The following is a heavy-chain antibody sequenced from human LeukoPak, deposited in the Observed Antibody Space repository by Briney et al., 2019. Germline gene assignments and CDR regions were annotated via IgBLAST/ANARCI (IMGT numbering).Heavy chain of an antibody. CDR3: AREVGVTTFPYNWFDP. CDR2: ISRSGSTI. V-gene: IGHV3-48*01. Sequence: GGSLRLSCAASGFTFSSYSMNWVRQAPGKGLEWVSYISRSGSTIYYADSVKGRFTISRDNAKNSLYLQMSSLRAEDTAVYYCAREVGVTTFPYNWFDPWGQGTLVTVSS. D-gene: IGHD2-21*02. CDR1: GFTFSSYS. J-gene: IGHJ5*02.